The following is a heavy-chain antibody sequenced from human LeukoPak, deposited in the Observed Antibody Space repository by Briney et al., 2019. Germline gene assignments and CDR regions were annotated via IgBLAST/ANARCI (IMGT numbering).Heavy chain of an antibody. CDR1: GGSFSGYY. CDR3: ARGLNYYDSSGYYLSPTTGYYMDV. Sequence: SETLSLTCAVYGGSFSGYYWSWVRQPPGKGLEWVGEINHSGSTNYNPSLKSRVTISVYTSKNQFSLKLSSVTAADTAVYYCARGLNYYDSSGYYLSPTTGYYMDVWGKGTTVTVSS. J-gene: IGHJ6*03. V-gene: IGHV4-34*01. D-gene: IGHD3-22*01. CDR2: INHSGST.